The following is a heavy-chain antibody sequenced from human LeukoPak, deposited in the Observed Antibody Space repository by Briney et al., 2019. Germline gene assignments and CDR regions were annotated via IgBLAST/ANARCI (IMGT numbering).Heavy chain of an antibody. J-gene: IGHJ2*01. CDR2: INHSGST. Sequence: SETLSLTCAVYGGSFSGYYWTWIRQPPGKGLEWTGEINHSGSTSYNPSLKSRFTISVDTSNNQFSLKLSSVTAADTAVYYCARRLDLWGRGTLVTVSS. V-gene: IGHV4-34*01. CDR1: GGSFSGYY. CDR3: ARRLDL.